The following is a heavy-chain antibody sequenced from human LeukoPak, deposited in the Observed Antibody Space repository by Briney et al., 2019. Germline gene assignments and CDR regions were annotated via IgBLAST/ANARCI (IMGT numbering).Heavy chain of an antibody. CDR3: ARGRRRIAAAGATPPAPYFDY. CDR1: GFTFSSYT. CDR2: ISSSSSYI. V-gene: IGHV3-21*01. J-gene: IGHJ4*02. Sequence: GGSLRLSCAASGFTFSSYTMNWVRQAPGKGLEWVSSISSSSSYIYYADSVKGRFTISRDNAKNLLYLQMNSLRAEDTAVYYCARGRRRIAAAGATPPAPYFDYWGQGTLVTVSS. D-gene: IGHD6-13*01.